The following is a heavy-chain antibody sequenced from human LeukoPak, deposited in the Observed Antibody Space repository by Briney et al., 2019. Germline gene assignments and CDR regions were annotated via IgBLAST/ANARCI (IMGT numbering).Heavy chain of an antibody. Sequence: SETLSLTCTVSGGSISSSNYYWGWIRQPPGKGLEWIGSIYHSGSTYYNPSLKSRVTISVDTSKNQLSLKLSSVTAADTAVYYCARARNSSGYYYAGDYWGQGTLVTVSS. CDR2: IYHSGST. CDR1: GGSISSSNYY. V-gene: IGHV4-39*01. CDR3: ARARNSSGYYYAGDY. J-gene: IGHJ4*02. D-gene: IGHD3-22*01.